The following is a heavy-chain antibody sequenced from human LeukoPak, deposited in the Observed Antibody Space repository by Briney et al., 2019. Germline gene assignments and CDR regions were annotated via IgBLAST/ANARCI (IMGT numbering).Heavy chain of an antibody. CDR2: ISNNGGYT. Sequence: PGGSLRLSCAASGFTFSSSAMSWVRQAPGKGLEWVSAISNNGGYTYYADSVQGRFTISRDNSKSTLCLQMNSLRAEDTAVYYCARDRGQWLVPVGFDYWGQGTLVTVSS. J-gene: IGHJ4*02. V-gene: IGHV3-23*01. CDR1: GFTFSSSA. D-gene: IGHD6-19*01. CDR3: ARDRGQWLVPVGFDY.